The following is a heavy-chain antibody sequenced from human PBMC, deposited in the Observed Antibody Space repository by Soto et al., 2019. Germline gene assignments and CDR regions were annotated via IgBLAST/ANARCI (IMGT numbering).Heavy chain of an antibody. CDR3: ARSVNIAFDH. Sequence: QVQLVQSGAEVQRPGAAVKVSCKASGYTFTQFSIHWMRQAPGQSLEWMGWINGGSGNTLYSQEFQGRVTFTRDTSASTAYMELSSLRSEDTAVFYCARSVNIAFDHWGQGTLVTVSS. V-gene: IGHV1-3*01. J-gene: IGHJ5*02. CDR1: GYTFTQFS. CDR2: INGGSGNT. D-gene: IGHD4-4*01.